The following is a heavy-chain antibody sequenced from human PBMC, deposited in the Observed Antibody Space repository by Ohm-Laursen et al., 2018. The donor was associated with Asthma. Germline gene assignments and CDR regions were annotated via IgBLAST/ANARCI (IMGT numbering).Heavy chain of an antibody. J-gene: IGHJ6*02. V-gene: IGHV3-21*04. CDR2: ISTASSFI. CDR3: ARETATGSQNIHYYDLDV. CDR1: GYTFSRYS. D-gene: IGHD2-15*01. Sequence: SLRLSCAASGYTFSRYSIHWVRQIPGKGLEWVASISTASSFIYYADSVRGRFTTSRDNARNLVFLQMNTLRAEDTAVYYCARETATGSQNIHYYDLDVWGQGTTVIVSS.